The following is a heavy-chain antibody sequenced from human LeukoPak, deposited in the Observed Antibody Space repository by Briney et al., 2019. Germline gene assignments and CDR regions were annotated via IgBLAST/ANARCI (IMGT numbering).Heavy chain of an antibody. Sequence: GASVKVSCKASGYTFTSYAMHWVRQAPGQRLEWMGWINAGNGNTEYSQKFQGRVTITRDTSASTAYMELSSLRSEDTAVYYCARDQGEYGDYVTFWDYWGQGTLVTVSS. D-gene: IGHD4-17*01. CDR1: GYTFTSYA. CDR3: ARDQGEYGDYVTFWDY. CDR2: INAGNGNT. J-gene: IGHJ4*02. V-gene: IGHV1-3*01.